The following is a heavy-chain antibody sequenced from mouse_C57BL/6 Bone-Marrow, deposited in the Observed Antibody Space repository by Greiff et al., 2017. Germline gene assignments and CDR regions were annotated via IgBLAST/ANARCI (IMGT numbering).Heavy chain of an antibody. D-gene: IGHD2-4*01. V-gene: IGHV14-4*01. Sequence: VQLQQSGAELVRPGASVKLSCTASGFNIKDDYMHWVKQRPEQGLEWIGWIDPENGDTEYASKFQGKATITADTSSNTAYLQLSSLTSEDTAVYYCTNYDYERYYCDYWGQGTTLTVSS. CDR2: IDPENGDT. CDR3: TNYDYERYYCDY. J-gene: IGHJ2*01. CDR1: GFNIKDDY.